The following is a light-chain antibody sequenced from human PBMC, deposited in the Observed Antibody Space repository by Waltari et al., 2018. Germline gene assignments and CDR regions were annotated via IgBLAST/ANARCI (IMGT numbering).Light chain of an antibody. Sequence: DTQLTQSPSSLSASLAARLTIACRASQTVGRYLNWYQHKPGKAPKLLIYAAFRLQSGVPSRFSGSGSATDFTLTISGLQPEDFATYYCQQSYSNPWTFGQGTTVEVK. J-gene: IGKJ1*01. V-gene: IGKV1-39*01. CDR1: QTVGRY. CDR3: QQSYSNPWT. CDR2: AAF.